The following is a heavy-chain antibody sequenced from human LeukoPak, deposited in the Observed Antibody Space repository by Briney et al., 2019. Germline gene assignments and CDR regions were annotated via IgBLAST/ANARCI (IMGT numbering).Heavy chain of an antibody. CDR1: GFTFSDYW. J-gene: IGHJ4*02. CDR3: ARINQADDY. Sequence: GGSLRLSCAASGFTFSDYWMHWVRQVPGKGLVWVSRINSGGSRTTYADSVKGRFTISRDNAKNTLYLQMDSLRAQDTGVYYCARINQADDYWGQGTLVTVTS. V-gene: IGHV3-74*01. D-gene: IGHD1-14*01. CDR2: INSGGSRT.